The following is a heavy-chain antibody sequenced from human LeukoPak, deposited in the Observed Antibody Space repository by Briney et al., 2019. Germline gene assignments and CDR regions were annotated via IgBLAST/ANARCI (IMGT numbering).Heavy chain of an antibody. CDR1: GFTFSNAW. D-gene: IGHD5/OR15-5a*01. V-gene: IGHV3-23*01. J-gene: IGHJ6*02. CDR2: IGGGGDNI. CDR3: ARSVAKVGHYYYYGMDV. Sequence: GGSLRLSCAASGFTFSNAWMSWVRQAPGKGLEWVSAIGGGGDNIHHADSVKGRFSISRDNSKNTLFLQMNSLRAEDTAVYYCARSVAKVGHYYYYGMDVWGQGTTVTVSS.